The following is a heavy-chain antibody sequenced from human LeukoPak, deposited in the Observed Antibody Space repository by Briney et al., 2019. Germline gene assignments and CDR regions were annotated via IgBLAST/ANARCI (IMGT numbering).Heavy chain of an antibody. CDR3: AKDGYSYGPNRNWFDP. V-gene: IGHV3-23*01. J-gene: IGHJ5*02. CDR2: ISGSGSST. CDR1: GFTFSTYA. D-gene: IGHD5-18*01. Sequence: GGSLRLSCAASGFTFSTYAMSWVRQAPGKGLEWVSVISGSGSSTYYADSVKGRFTISRDNSKNTLYLQMNSLRAEDTAVYYCAKDGYSYGPNRNWFDPWGQGTLVTVSS.